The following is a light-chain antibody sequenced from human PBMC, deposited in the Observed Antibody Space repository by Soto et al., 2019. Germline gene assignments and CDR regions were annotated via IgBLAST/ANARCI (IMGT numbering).Light chain of an antibody. CDR2: RAS. CDR1: QSISDW. Sequence: DIQMTQSPSTLSASVGDRVTISCRASQSISDWLAWYQQKPGKAPRLLIYRASTLQRGVPSRFRGSGSGTEFTLTISDLQPDDFATYYCQQLRAYPHTFGQGTKLEI. J-gene: IGKJ2*01. CDR3: QQLRAYPHT. V-gene: IGKV1-5*03.